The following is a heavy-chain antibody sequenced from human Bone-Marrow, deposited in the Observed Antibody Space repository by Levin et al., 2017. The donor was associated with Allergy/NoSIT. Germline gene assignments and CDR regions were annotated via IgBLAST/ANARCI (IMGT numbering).Heavy chain of an antibody. CDR2: TIPIFGTS. CDR3: ARLRGWYPKNYGMDV. V-gene: IGHV1-69*06. J-gene: IGHJ6*02. CDR1: GGTFSTYG. D-gene: IGHD1-14*01. Sequence: ASVKVSCKASGGTFSTYGLSWVRQAPGQGLEWMGGTIPIFGTSNYTERFKGRVTITADTSTSTAYMELSSLRSEDTATYYCARLRGWYPKNYGMDVWGQGTTVTVS.